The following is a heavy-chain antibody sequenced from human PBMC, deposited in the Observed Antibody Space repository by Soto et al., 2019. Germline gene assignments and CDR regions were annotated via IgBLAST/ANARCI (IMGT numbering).Heavy chain of an antibody. CDR3: AKERSSGWSFDY. J-gene: IGHJ4*02. CDR2: ISGSGDST. CDR1: GFTFSTYA. V-gene: IGHV3-23*01. D-gene: IGHD6-19*01. Sequence: EVQLLESGGGLVQPGGSLRLSCAASGFTFSTYAMNWVRQAPGKGLEWVSGISGSGDSTYYADSVKGRFTVSRDNSKNTLYLQMNSLRSEDTAVFYCAKERSSGWSFDYWGQGRLVTVSS.